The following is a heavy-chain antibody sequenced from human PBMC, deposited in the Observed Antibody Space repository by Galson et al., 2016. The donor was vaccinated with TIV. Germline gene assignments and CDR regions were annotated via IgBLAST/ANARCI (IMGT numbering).Heavy chain of an antibody. J-gene: IGHJ1*01. CDR2: IDTDGTTT. CDR1: GISVNNDW. D-gene: IGHD3-16*01. V-gene: IGHV3-74*01. Sequence: SLRLSCAASGISVNNDWMHWVRQSPEKGLVWVARIDTDGTTTYYADSVKGRFSISRDNAKNTVYLQMNNLIADDTAAYYCVRDRLGWHWGQGTLVTVSS. CDR3: VRDRLGWH.